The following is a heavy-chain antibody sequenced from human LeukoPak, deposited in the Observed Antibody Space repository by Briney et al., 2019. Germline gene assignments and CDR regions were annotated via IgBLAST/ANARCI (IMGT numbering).Heavy chain of an antibody. J-gene: IGHJ4*02. CDR3: AKLEGAAAGPDYFDY. V-gene: IGHV3-48*03. CDR1: GFTFSSYE. CDR2: ISSSGSTI. Sequence: GGSLRLSCAASGFTFSSYEMNWVRQAPGKGLEWVSYISSSGSTIYYADSVKGRFTISRDNSKNTLYLQMNSLRAEDTAVYYCAKLEGAAAGPDYFDYWGQGTLVTVSS. D-gene: IGHD6-13*01.